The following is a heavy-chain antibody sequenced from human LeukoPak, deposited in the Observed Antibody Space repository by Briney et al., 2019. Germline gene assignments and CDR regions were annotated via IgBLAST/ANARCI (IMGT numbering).Heavy chain of an antibody. CDR2: IIPIFGTA. CDR1: GGTFTSYA. CDR3: ARGDGSARFDY. V-gene: IGHV1-69*06. D-gene: IGHD6-6*01. J-gene: IGHJ4*02. Sequence: SVKVSCTASGGTFTSYAISWVRQAPGQGLEWMGRIIPIFGTANYAQKFQGRVTITADKSTSTAYMELSSLRSEDTAVYYCARGDGSARFDYWGQGTLVTVSS.